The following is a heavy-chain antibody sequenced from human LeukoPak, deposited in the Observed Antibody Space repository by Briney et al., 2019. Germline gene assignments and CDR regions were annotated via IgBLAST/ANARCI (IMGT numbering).Heavy chain of an antibody. J-gene: IGHJ6*03. V-gene: IGHV4-39*07. D-gene: IGHD5-24*01. Sequence: PSETLSLTCTVSGGSISSSSYYWGWIRQPPGKGLEWIGSIYYSGSTYYNPSLKSRVTIYVDTSKNQFSLKLSSVTAADTAVYYCARIGEMATRYYYYYMDVWGKGTTVTVSS. CDR2: IYYSGST. CDR3: ARIGEMATRYYYYYMDV. CDR1: GGSISSSSYY.